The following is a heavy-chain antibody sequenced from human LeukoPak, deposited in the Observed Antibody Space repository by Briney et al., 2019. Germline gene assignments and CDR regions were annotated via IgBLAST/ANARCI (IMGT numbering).Heavy chain of an antibody. D-gene: IGHD7-27*01. Sequence: SQTLSLTCSVSGGSISSGSYYWSWIRQPAGKGLEWIGRIYTSGSTNYNPSLKSRVTISVDTSKSQFSLKLSSVTAADTAVYYCARALTGEMFDYWGQRTLVTVSS. J-gene: IGHJ4*02. CDR3: ARALTGEMFDY. CDR2: IYTSGST. CDR1: GGSISSGSYY. V-gene: IGHV4-61*02.